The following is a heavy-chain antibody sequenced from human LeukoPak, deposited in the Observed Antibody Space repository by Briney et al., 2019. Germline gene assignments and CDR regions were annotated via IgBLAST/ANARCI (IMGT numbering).Heavy chain of an antibody. V-gene: IGHV6-1*01. D-gene: IGHD3-10*01. CDR1: GDSVSSNSAA. Sequence: SQTLSLTCAISGDSVSSNSAAWNWIRLSPSRGLVWLGRTYYRSKWFNDYAVSVRGRITINPDTSKNQFSLQLNSVTPEDTAVYYCARGLWFGELLGGYYYYIDVWGKGTTVTVSS. CDR2: TYYRSKWFN. CDR3: ARGLWFGELLGGYYYYIDV. J-gene: IGHJ6*03.